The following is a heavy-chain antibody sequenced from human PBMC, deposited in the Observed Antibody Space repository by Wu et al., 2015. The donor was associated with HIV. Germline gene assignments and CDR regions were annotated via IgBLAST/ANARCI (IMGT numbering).Heavy chain of an antibody. V-gene: IGHV1-69*12. Sequence: QVHLVQSGAEAKKPGSSVKVSCKASGGTFSSFAISWVRQAPGQGLEWVGGIIPMFDQANYAQNVQGRVTITADESTSTAYMELTSLKSEDTAVYYCARDYYTYYYDSSGYYYGSYIWGQGTMVTVSS. CDR2: IIPMFDQA. CDR1: GGTFSSFA. CDR3: ARDYYTYYYDSSGYYYGSYI. J-gene: IGHJ3*02. D-gene: IGHD3-22*01.